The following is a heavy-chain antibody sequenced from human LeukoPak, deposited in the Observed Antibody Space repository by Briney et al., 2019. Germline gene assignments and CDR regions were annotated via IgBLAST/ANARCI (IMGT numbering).Heavy chain of an antibody. J-gene: IGHJ4*02. V-gene: IGHV4-59*12. CDR2: IFYSENT. Sequence: SETLSLTCTVSGGSISGYNWSWIRQPPGKGLEWIGYIFYSENTNYNPSLKSRVTISVDTSKNQFSLMLTSVTAADTAVYYCARDRGYSYGVDSWGQGTLVTVSS. CDR1: GGSISGYN. CDR3: ARDRGYSYGVDS. D-gene: IGHD5-18*01.